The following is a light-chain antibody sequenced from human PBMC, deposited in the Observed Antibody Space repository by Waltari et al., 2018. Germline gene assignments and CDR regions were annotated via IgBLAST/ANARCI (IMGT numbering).Light chain of an antibody. CDR3: QHYSSYPPT. J-gene: IGKJ4*01. V-gene: IGKV1-5*03. CDR2: KAS. CDR1: QSISSW. Sequence: DIQMTQSPSTLSASVGDRVTITCRTSQSISSWLAWCQQKPGKAPKLLIYKASSLERDVPSRFSGSGSGTEFTLTISSLQPDDFATFYCQHYSSYPPTFGGGTKVEIK.